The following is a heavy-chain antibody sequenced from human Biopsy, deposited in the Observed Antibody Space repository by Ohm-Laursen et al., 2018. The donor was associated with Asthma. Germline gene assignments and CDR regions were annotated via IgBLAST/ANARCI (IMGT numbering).Heavy chain of an antibody. CDR1: GFKFDEYT. Sequence: SLRLSCTATGFKFDEYTMHRVRQAPGKGLEWVSGISWNSATIGYADSVEGRFTISRDNAKNSVFLHMDSLRPEDTAFYYCAKVRSDWVITESFDYWGQGVLVTVSS. CDR3: AKVRSDWVITESFDY. D-gene: IGHD3-22*01. J-gene: IGHJ4*02. CDR2: ISWNSATI. V-gene: IGHV3-9*01.